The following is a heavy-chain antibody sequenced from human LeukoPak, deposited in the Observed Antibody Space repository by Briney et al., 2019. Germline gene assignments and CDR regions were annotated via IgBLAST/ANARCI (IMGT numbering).Heavy chain of an antibody. CDR1: GFTSSSYE. J-gene: IGHJ4*01. Sequence: GRSLRLSCAASGFTSSSYEMNCVPQAPSKGREDGSYISITISTIYYADSLKARFTISRDNAKNSLYLQMNSLRAEDTAVYYCAKDTAILTGYYSFDYWGQGILVTVSS. CDR2: ISITISTI. CDR3: AKDTAILTGYYSFDY. V-gene: IGHV3-48*03. D-gene: IGHD3-9*01.